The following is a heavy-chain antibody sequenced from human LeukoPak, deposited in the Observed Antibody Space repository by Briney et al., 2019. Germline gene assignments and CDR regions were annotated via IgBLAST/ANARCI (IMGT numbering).Heavy chain of an antibody. J-gene: IGHJ4*02. CDR3: ARVTAESTGYYRFADY. Sequence: SETLSLICTVSGGSISTYYWLWIRQPPGKGLEGIGYFYYSWSTNYSPSLKCRVTMPEDTSKNLVSLRLTSVTAADTAVYYCARVTAESTGYYRFADYWGQETLVTVSS. V-gene: IGHV4-59*01. D-gene: IGHD3-22*01. CDR1: GGSISTYY. CDR2: FYYSWST.